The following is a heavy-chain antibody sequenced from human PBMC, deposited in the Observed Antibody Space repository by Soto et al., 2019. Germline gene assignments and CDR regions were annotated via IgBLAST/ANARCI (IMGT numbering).Heavy chain of an antibody. V-gene: IGHV4-39*01. Sequence: SETLSLTCTVSGGSIVNSNYHWGWVRQAPGKGLEWIWNNYYSGRTYYNPSLKSRVTISVDTSKNQFSLTLSSVTAADTAVYYCARRYDILTGYFGSFDYWGQGTLVTVSS. CDR1: GGSIVNSNYH. J-gene: IGHJ4*02. CDR3: ARRYDILTGYFGSFDY. CDR2: NYYSGRT. D-gene: IGHD3-9*01.